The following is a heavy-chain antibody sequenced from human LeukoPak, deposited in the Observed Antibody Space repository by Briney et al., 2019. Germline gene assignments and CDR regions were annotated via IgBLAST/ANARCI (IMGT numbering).Heavy chain of an antibody. CDR3: AGLSDSSGYYYDGVDY. CDR2: IYHSGTT. Sequence: PSETLSLTCTVSSYSISSGYYWGWIRQPPGKGLEWIGSIYHSGTTYYNPSLKSRVTISVDTSKNQFSLKLSSVTAADTAVYYCAGLSDSSGYYYDGVDYWGQGTLVTVSS. J-gene: IGHJ4*02. CDR1: SYSISSGYY. D-gene: IGHD3-22*01. V-gene: IGHV4-38-2*02.